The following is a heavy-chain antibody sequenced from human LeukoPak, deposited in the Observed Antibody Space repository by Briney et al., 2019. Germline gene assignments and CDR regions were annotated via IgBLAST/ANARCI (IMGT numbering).Heavy chain of an antibody. V-gene: IGHV5-51*01. J-gene: IGHJ3*02. Sequence: GESLKISCKGSGYIFTNYWIGWVRQMPGKGLEWMGIIYPGDSDTRYSPSFQGQVTISADKSISTAYLQWSSLKASDTAMYYCARHSYQCYYDSGSCNADIWGQGTMVTVSS. CDR1: GYIFTNYW. D-gene: IGHD3-10*01. CDR3: ARHSYQCYYDSGSCNADI. CDR2: IYPGDSDT.